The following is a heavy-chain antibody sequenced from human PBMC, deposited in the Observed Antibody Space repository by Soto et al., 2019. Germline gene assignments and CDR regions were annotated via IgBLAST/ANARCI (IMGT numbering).Heavy chain of an antibody. CDR1: GYTFTSYA. Sequence: VKVSCKASGYTFTSYAMHWVRQAPGQRLEWMGWINAGNGNTKYSQKFQGRVTITRDTSASTAYMELSSLRSEDTAVYYCARERGRYSYGYGPEDYFDYWGQGTLVTVSS. J-gene: IGHJ4*02. CDR2: INAGNGNT. CDR3: ARERGRYSYGYGPEDYFDY. V-gene: IGHV1-3*01. D-gene: IGHD5-18*01.